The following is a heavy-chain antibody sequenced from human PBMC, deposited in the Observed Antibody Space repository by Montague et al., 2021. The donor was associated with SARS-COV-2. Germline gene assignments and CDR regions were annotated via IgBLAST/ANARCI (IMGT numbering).Heavy chain of an antibody. CDR2: IYSGGST. Sequence: SLRLSCAASGFTVSSNYMSWVRQAPGKGLEWVSVIYSGGSTYYADSVKGRFTISRHNSKNTLYPQMNSLRAEDTAVYYCAGSNWSSGSYYQLDYWGQGTLVTVSS. CDR3: AGSNWSSGSYYQLDY. D-gene: IGHD3-10*01. J-gene: IGHJ4*02. CDR1: GFTVSSNY. V-gene: IGHV3-53*04.